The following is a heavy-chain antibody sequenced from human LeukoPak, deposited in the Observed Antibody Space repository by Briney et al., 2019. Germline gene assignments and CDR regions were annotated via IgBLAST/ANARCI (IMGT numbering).Heavy chain of an antibody. CDR3: ARALSETYFDY. CDR2: IYTSGST. CDR1: GGSFISYF. D-gene: IGHD3-16*01. J-gene: IGHJ4*02. V-gene: IGHV4-4*07. Sequence: PSETLSLTCTVSGGSFISYFWSWIRQPAGKGLEWIGRIYTSGSTSYNPSLKSRVTMSVDTSKNQFSLKMSSVTAADTAVYFCARALSETYFDYWVQGTLVSVSS.